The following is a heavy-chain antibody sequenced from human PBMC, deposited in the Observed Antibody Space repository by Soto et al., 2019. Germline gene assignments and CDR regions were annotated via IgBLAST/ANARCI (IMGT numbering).Heavy chain of an antibody. V-gene: IGHV4-59*08. D-gene: IGHD3-10*01. CDR1: GSSISSYY. J-gene: IGHJ6*01. Sequence: SETLSLTFTFSGSSISSYYWSWISQLPGKVLEWIGYIYYSGSTNYNPSLKSRFTISVDTSKNQFSLKLSSVTAADTAVYYCARVSYGSGSYYNPIYYYYGMD. CDR2: IYYSGST. CDR3: ARVSYGSGSYYNPIYYYYGMD.